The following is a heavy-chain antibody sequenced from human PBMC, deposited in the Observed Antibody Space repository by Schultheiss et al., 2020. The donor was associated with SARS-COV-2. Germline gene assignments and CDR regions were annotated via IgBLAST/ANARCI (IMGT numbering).Heavy chain of an antibody. D-gene: IGHD5-24*01. Sequence: SQTLSLTCAVSGYSISSGDYWGWIRQLPGKGLEWIGEINHSGSTNYNPSLKSRVTISVDTSKNQFSMKLSSVTAADTAVYYCARGGMATGGDWGQGTLVTVSS. V-gene: IGHV4-38-2*01. CDR1: GYSISSGDY. CDR2: INHSGST. CDR3: ARGGMATGGD. J-gene: IGHJ4*02.